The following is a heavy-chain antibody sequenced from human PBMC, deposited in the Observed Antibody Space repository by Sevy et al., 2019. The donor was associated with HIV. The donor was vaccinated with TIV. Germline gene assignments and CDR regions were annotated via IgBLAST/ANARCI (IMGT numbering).Heavy chain of an antibody. J-gene: IGHJ4*02. D-gene: IGHD3-22*01. CDR1: GYTLSELS. CDR3: ATAREYYSDNSGYLDY. V-gene: IGHV1-24*01. CDR2: FDPDDGET. Sequence: ASVKVSCKVSGYTLSELSMHWVRQPPGKGLEWMGRFDPDDGETIYAQRFQGRVTMTEDTSGDTAYMELSSLRSEDTAMYYCATAREYYSDNSGYLDYWGQGTPVTVSS.